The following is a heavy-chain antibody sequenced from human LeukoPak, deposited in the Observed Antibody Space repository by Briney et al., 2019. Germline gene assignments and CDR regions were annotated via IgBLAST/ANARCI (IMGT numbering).Heavy chain of an antibody. CDR2: IKQDGSEK. CDR3: ARWDTAMATGAFDI. D-gene: IGHD5-18*01. Sequence: GSLRLSCAASGFTFSSYWMSWVRQAPGKGLEWVANIKQDGSEKYYVDSVKGRFTISRDNAKNSLYLQMNSLRAEDTAVYYCARWDTAMATGAFDIWGQGTMVTVSS. CDR1: GFTFSSYW. V-gene: IGHV3-7*01. J-gene: IGHJ3*02.